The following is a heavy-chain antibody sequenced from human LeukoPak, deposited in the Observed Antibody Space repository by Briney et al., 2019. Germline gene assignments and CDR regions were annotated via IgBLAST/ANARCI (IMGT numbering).Heavy chain of an antibody. CDR3: TRGSLYYDILTGLDY. Sequence: PGGSLRLSCTASGFTFGDYAMSWVRQAPGKGLEWVGFIRSKTYGGTTEYAASVKGRFTISRDDSKSIAYLQMNSLKTEDTAVYYCTRGSLYYDILTGLDYWGQGTLVTVSS. D-gene: IGHD3-9*01. CDR2: IRSKTYGGTT. V-gene: IGHV3-49*04. CDR1: GFTFGDYA. J-gene: IGHJ4*02.